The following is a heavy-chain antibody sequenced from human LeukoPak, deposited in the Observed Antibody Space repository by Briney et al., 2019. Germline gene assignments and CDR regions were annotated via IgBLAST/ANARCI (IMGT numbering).Heavy chain of an antibody. CDR1: GNSITTYW. Sequence: GESLKISCKASGNSITTYWIGWVRQKPGKGLEWMGIIYPGDSDTRYSPSFQGQVTISADKSISTAYLQWSSLKASDTAMYYCARRYCSSTSCNHDAFDVWGQGTMVTVSS. CDR3: ARRYCSSTSCNHDAFDV. D-gene: IGHD2-2*01. CDR2: IYPGDSDT. V-gene: IGHV5-51*01. J-gene: IGHJ3*01.